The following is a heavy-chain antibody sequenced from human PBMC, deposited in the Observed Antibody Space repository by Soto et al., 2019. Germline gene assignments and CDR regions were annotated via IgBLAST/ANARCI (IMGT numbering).Heavy chain of an antibody. CDR2: IYYSGST. V-gene: IGHV4-59*01. CDR1: GGSIGGYD. Sequence: SETLCLTCGVSGGSIGGYDGSWIRQPPGKGLEWIGYIYYSGSTNYNPSLKSRVTISVDTSKNQFSLKLSSVTAADTAVYYCARVLFGRGNWFDPWGQGTLVTVSS. J-gene: IGHJ5*02. D-gene: IGHD3-3*01. CDR3: ARVLFGRGNWFDP.